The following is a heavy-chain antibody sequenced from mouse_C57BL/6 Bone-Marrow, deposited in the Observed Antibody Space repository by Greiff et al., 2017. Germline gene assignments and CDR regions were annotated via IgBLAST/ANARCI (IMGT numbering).Heavy chain of an antibody. CDR1: GYSFTGYY. V-gene: IGHV1-42*01. D-gene: IGHD2-4*01. J-gene: IGHJ3*01. CDR2: INPSTGGT. Sequence: LVESGPELVKPGASVKISCKASGYSFTGYYMNWVKQSPEKSLEWIGEINPSTGGTTYNQKFKAKATLTVDKSSSTAYMQLKSLTSEDSAVYYCARRGYDYDKMAWFAYWGQGTLVTVSA. CDR3: ARRGYDYDKMAWFAY.